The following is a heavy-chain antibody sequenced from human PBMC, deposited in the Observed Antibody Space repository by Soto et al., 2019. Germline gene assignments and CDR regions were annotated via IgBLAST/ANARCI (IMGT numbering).Heavy chain of an antibody. CDR2: IIPILGIA. J-gene: IGHJ2*01. D-gene: IGHD3-22*01. Sequence: QVQLVQSGAEVKKPGSSVKVSCKASGGTFSSYAISWVRQAPGQGLEWMGGIIPILGIANYAQKFQGRVTITADESTSTAYMELSSLRSEDTAVYYCARVPSSYDSSGYYSFGWYFDLWGRGTLVTVSS. CDR3: ARVPSSYDSSGYYSFGWYFDL. CDR1: GGTFSSYA. V-gene: IGHV1-69*12.